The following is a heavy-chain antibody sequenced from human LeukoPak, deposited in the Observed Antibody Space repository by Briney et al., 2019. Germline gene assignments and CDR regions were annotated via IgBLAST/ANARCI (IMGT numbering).Heavy chain of an antibody. CDR3: ARETYYYGSGSYSPDY. CDR2: IYYSGST. CDR1: GGSISSDY. V-gene: IGHV4-59*01. J-gene: IGHJ4*02. D-gene: IGHD3-10*01. Sequence: SETLSLTCTVSGGSISSDYWSWIRRPPGRGLEWIGYIYYSGSTNYNPSLKSRVTISVDTSRNQFSLKLSSVTAADTAVYYCARETYYYGSGSYSPDYWGQRTLVTVSS.